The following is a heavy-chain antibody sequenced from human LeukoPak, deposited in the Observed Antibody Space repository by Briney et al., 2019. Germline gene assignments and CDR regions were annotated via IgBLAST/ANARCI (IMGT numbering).Heavy chain of an antibody. CDR1: GYTFSSYG. CDR2: ISPYNGNT. CDR3: ARSGDSSGSAAFDI. J-gene: IGHJ3*02. D-gene: IGHD3-22*01. V-gene: IGHV1-18*01. Sequence: ASVKVSCKASGYTFSSYGISWGRQAPGEGLGWMGWISPYNGNTNNAQKLQGRVTMTTDTSTSTAYMELRSLRSDDTAVYYCARSGDSSGSAAFDIWGQGTMVTVSS.